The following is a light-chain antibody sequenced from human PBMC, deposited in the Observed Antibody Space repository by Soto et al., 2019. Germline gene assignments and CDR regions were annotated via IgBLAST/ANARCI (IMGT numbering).Light chain of an antibody. CDR1: SSDVGIYDY. Sequence: QSALTQPPSASGSPGQSVTISCTGTSSDVGIYDYVSWYQQHPGKAPKLMIYEVTKRPSGVPDRFSGSKSGNTASLTVSGLQAEDESDYDCSSYARNNILVFCGGTKLTLL. V-gene: IGLV2-8*01. J-gene: IGLJ2*01. CDR3: SSYARNNILV. CDR2: EVT.